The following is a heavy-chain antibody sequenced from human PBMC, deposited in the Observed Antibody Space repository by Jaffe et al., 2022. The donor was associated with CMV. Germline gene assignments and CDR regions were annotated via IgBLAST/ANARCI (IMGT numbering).Heavy chain of an antibody. V-gene: IGHV5-51*01. CDR2: IYPGDSDT. D-gene: IGHD3-22*01. CDR3: ARLDYYDSSGYSHYGMDV. CDR1: GYSFTSYW. Sequence: EVQLVQSGAEVKKPGESLKISCKGSGYSFTSYWIGWVRQMPGKGLEWMGIIYPGDSDTRYSPSFQGQVTISADKSISTAYLQWSSLKASDTAMYYCARLDYYDSSGYSHYGMDVWGQGTTVTVSS. J-gene: IGHJ6*02.